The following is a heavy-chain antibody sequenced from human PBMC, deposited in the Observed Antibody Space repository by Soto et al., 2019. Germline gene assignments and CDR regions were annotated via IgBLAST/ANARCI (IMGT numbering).Heavy chain of an antibody. CDR2: IDPSDSYT. Sequence: GESLKISCKVSGYSFTSYWISWARQMPGKGLEWMGRIDPSDSYTNYSPSFQGHVTISADKSISTAYLQWSSLKASDTAMYYCARHKYSRYYYYGMDVWGQGTTVTVSS. CDR1: GYSFTSYW. V-gene: IGHV5-10-1*01. CDR3: ARHKYSRYYYYGMDV. D-gene: IGHD2-21*01. J-gene: IGHJ6*02.